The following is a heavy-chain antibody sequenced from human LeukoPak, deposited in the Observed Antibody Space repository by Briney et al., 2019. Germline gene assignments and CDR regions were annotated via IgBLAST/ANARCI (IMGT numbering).Heavy chain of an antibody. CDR1: GASISGSGYY. Sequence: SETLSLTCAVSGASISGSGYYWGWIRQPPGKGLEWIGNIYYSGSTYYNASLQSRVTISVDTSKNQFSLKLSSVTAADTAVYYCARDSSSWYDPGYYYYYMDVWGKGTTVTISS. D-gene: IGHD6-13*01. V-gene: IGHV4-39*07. CDR3: ARDSSSWYDPGYYYYYMDV. CDR2: IYYSGST. J-gene: IGHJ6*03.